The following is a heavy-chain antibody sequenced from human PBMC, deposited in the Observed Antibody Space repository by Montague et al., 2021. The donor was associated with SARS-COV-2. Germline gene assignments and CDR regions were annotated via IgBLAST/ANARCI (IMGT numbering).Heavy chain of an antibody. Sequence: SLRLSCAASRLPFNGYAMHWVRQAPGKGLEWLTFISHYESNHRYADFAKGRFTISRDNSKNTLYLQMDSLRPEDTAVYYCAREGYRSGSFYIDYWGQGTLVTVSS. CDR1: RLPFNGYA. V-gene: IGHV3-30*04. CDR2: ISHYESNH. J-gene: IGHJ4*01. CDR3: AREGYRSGSFYIDY. D-gene: IGHD3-10*01.